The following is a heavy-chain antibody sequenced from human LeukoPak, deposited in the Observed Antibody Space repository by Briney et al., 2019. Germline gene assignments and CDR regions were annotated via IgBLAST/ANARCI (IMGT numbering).Heavy chain of an antibody. Sequence: GASVKVSCKASGGTFSTYAINWVRQAPGQGLEWMGRIIPISGRPKYAQKFQDRVTITADKSTSTVYMELSSLRSEDTAVYYCATDPRWEISPTKVWYFDYWGQGTLVTVSS. CDR1: GGTFSTYA. V-gene: IGHV1-69*04. J-gene: IGHJ4*02. CDR2: IIPISGRP. D-gene: IGHD1-26*01. CDR3: ATDPRWEISPTKVWYFDY.